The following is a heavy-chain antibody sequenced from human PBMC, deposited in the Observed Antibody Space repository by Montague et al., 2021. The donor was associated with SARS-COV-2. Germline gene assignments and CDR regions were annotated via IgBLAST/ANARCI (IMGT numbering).Heavy chain of an antibody. V-gene: IGHV3-30*04. CDR3: ARDGHRRLSIEGRFDP. D-gene: IGHD6-6*01. Sequence: SLRLSCEASGFTFRSYAMHWVRQTPGKGLEWVASISDDGTNKFYVDSVKGRFTISRDNSKNSLYLQMNSLRADDTAVYYCARDGHRRLSIEGRFDPWGQGTLVAVSS. J-gene: IGHJ5*02. CDR2: ISDDGTNK. CDR1: GFTFRSYA.